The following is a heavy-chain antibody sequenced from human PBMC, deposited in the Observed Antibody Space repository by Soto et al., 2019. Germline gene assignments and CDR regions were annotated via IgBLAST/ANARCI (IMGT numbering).Heavy chain of an antibody. Sequence: SETLSLTCTVSGGSISSGGYYWSWIRQHPGKGLEWIGYISYSGSTYYHPSLKSRVTISVDTSKNQFSLKLSSVTAADTAVYYCARVLGVRVDNWGQGTLVTVSS. CDR2: ISYSGST. J-gene: IGHJ4*02. D-gene: IGHD3-10*01. CDR3: ARVLGVRVDN. V-gene: IGHV4-31*03. CDR1: GGSISSGGYY.